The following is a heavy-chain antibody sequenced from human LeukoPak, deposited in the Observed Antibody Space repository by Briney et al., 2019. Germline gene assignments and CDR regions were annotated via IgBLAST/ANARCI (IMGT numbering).Heavy chain of an antibody. Sequence: PSETLSLTCAVSGGSISSSNWWSWVRQPPGKGLEWIGEIYHSGSTNYNPSLKSRVTISVDKSKNQFSLKLSSVTAADTAVYYCARGVAVAGTQDLYFDYWGQGTLVTVSS. CDR2: IYHSGST. CDR1: GGSISSSNW. D-gene: IGHD6-19*01. V-gene: IGHV4-4*02. CDR3: ARGVAVAGTQDLYFDY. J-gene: IGHJ4*02.